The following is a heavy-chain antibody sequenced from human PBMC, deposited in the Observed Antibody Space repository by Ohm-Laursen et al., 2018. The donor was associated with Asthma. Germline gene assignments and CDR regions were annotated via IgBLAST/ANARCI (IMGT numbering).Heavy chain of an antibody. J-gene: IGHJ4*02. CDR2: ISSSSSTI. CDR3: ARDLEGSPDY. D-gene: IGHD3-10*01. CDR1: EFTFSLYS. V-gene: IGHV3-48*01. Sequence: GSLRLSCAASEFTFSLYSMNWVRQAPGKGLEWVSYISSSSSTIYYADSVKGRFTISRDNAKNSLYLQMNNLRAEDAAVYYCARDLEGSPDYWGQGTLVTVSS.